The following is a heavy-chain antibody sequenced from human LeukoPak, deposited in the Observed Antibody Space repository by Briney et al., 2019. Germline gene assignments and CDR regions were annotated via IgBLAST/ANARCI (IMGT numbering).Heavy chain of an antibody. Sequence: GGSLRLSCAASGFSFTTYWMSWVRQTPERGLEWVSRVSASGGRTYYADSVKGRFTISRDNSKNTMSLQMNNLRADDTAVYYCAKSYASGSFYDYWGQGILVTVSS. CDR3: AKSYASGSFYDY. J-gene: IGHJ4*02. V-gene: IGHV3-23*01. D-gene: IGHD3-10*01. CDR1: GFSFTTYW. CDR2: VSASGGRT.